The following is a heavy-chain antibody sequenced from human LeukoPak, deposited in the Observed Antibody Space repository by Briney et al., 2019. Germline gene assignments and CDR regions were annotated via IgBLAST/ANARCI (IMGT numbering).Heavy chain of an antibody. J-gene: IGHJ5*02. CDR1: GGSISSSSYY. CDR2: IYYSGST. Sequence: PSETLSLTCTVSGGSISSSSYYWGWIRQPPGKGLEWIGSIYYSGSTYYNPSLKSRVTISVDTSKNQFSLKLSSVTAADTAVYYCTREPNLRGVIFANWFDPWGQGTLVTVSS. V-gene: IGHV4-39*07. D-gene: IGHD3-10*01. CDR3: TREPNLRGVIFANWFDP.